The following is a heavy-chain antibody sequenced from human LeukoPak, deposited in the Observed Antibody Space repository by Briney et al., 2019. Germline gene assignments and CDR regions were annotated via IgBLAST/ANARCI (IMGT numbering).Heavy chain of an antibody. CDR2: TYDSGST. Sequence: PSETLSLTCIVSGGSISSCRNYWRWLRQPPGKGLVWLGSTYDSGSTYYNPSLKSRVTISADSSKTQFTPKLSSVTAADTAVPYCARLDWGSGGSGSFDYWGQGTLVTVSS. CDR1: GGSISSCRNY. D-gene: IGHD7-27*01. CDR3: ARLDWGSGGSGSFDY. V-gene: IGHV4-39*01. J-gene: IGHJ4*02.